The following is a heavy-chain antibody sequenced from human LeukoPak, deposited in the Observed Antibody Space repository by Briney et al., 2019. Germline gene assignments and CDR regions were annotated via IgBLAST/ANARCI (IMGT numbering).Heavy chain of an antibody. CDR3: ARVVGNYVWGSYRPEGCFDS. CDR2: INMYNGNT. Sequence: SVTVSCKASGYTFTSYAISWVRQAPGQGPEWMGWINMYNGNTNYAQKLQGRVTMTTDTSTSTAYMEPRSLRSDDTAVYYCARVVGNYVWGSYRPEGCFDSWGQGTLVTVSS. V-gene: IGHV1-18*01. D-gene: IGHD3-16*02. J-gene: IGHJ4*02. CDR1: GYTFTSYA.